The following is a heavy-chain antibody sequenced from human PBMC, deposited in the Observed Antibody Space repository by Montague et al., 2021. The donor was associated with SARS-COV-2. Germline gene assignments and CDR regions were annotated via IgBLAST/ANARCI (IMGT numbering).Heavy chain of an antibody. CDR1: GFSLSTSGMC. D-gene: IGHD3-9*01. V-gene: IGHV2-70*01. J-gene: IGHJ4*02. CDR2: IDWDDDK. Sequence: PALVKPTQTLTLTCTFSGFSLSTSGMCVSWIRQPPGKALEWLALIDWDDDKYYSTSLKTRLTISKDTSKNQVVLTMTNMDPVDTATYNCARSHYDILTGYYTVFDYWGQGTLVTVSS. CDR3: ARSHYDILTGYYTVFDY.